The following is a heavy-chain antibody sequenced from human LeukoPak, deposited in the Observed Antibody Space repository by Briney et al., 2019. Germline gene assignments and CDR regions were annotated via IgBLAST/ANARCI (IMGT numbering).Heavy chain of an antibody. V-gene: IGHV3-23*01. CDR1: GFTFSSYA. CDR3: AAVVYYYDSSGYSDAFDI. CDR2: ISGSGGST. D-gene: IGHD3-22*01. Sequence: PAGSLRLSCAASGFTFSSYAMSWVRQAPGKGLEWVSAISGSGGSTYYADSVKGRFTISRDNSKNTLYLQMNSLRAEDTAVYYCAAVVYYYDSSGYSDAFDIWGQGTMVTVSS. J-gene: IGHJ3*02.